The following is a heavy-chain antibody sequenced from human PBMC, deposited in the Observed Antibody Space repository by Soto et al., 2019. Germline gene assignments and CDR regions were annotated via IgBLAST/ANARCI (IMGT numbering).Heavy chain of an antibody. V-gene: IGHV1-18*01. CDR2: ISAYNGNT. CDR1: GYTFTSYG. CDR3: GIPIDAVTRYYCLVC. Sequence: QVQLVQSGAEVKKPGASVKVSCKASGYTFTSYGISWVRQAPGQGLEWMGWISAYNGNTNYAQKLQGRVTMTTDTPTSTAYMDLSTLTSNVTAVYYCGIPIDAVTRYYCLVCWGQGTLVTVSS. J-gene: IGHJ4*02. D-gene: IGHD4-17*01.